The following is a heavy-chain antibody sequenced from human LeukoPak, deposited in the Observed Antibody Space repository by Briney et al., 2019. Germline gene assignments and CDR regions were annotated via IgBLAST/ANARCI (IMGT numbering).Heavy chain of an antibody. V-gene: IGHV1-2*02. J-gene: IGHJ4*02. CDR2: INPNSGDT. D-gene: IGHD3-10*01. CDR3: ARAYGTGTSYHPDY. CDR1: GYTFTAYY. Sequence: ASVKVSCKASGYTFTAYYMHWVRQAPGQGLEWMGWINPNSGDTNSSQKLQDRVTLTRDTSISTAYMELSSLTSDDTAVYYCARAYGTGTSYHPDYWGQGTLVTVSS.